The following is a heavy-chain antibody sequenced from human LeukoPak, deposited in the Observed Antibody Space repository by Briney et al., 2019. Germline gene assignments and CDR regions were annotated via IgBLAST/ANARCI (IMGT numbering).Heavy chain of an antibody. D-gene: IGHD3-3*01. CDR3: ARGLLEWSTKPPHHYYYYYMDV. Sequence: PSETLSLTCTVSGGSISSYYWSWIRQPAGKGLEWIGRIYTSGSTNYNPSLKSRVTMSVDTSKNQFSLKLSSVTAADTAVYYCARGLLEWSTKPPHHYYYYYMDVWGKGTTVTVSS. CDR2: IYTSGST. J-gene: IGHJ6*03. V-gene: IGHV4-4*07. CDR1: GGSISSYY.